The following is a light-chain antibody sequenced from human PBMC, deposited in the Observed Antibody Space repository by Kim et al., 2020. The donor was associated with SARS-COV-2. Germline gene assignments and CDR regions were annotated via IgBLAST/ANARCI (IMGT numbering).Light chain of an antibody. V-gene: IGKV3-15*01. Sequence: SPGERATLSCRASQSVINNLAWYQQKPGQAPRLLIYGASTRAAGISARFSGSGSGTEFTLTISSLQSEDSAVYYCQQYNYWPPGYSFGQGTKLEI. CDR1: QSVINN. CDR2: GAS. CDR3: QQYNYWPPGYS. J-gene: IGKJ2*03.